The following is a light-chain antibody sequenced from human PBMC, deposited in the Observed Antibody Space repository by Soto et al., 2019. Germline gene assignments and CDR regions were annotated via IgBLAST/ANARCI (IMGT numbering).Light chain of an antibody. CDR1: QSVSSCY. CDR3: QQYGSSPKT. Sequence: EIVLAQSPGTLSLSPGERATLSCRASQSVSSCYLAWYQQKPGQAPRLLIYGASSRAPGIPDRFSGSGSGTDFTLTITRLEPEDFAVYYCQQYGSSPKTFGQGTKVDIK. CDR2: GAS. V-gene: IGKV3-20*01. J-gene: IGKJ1*01.